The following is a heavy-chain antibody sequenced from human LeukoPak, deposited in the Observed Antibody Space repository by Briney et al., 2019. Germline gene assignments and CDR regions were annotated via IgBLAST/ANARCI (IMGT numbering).Heavy chain of an antibody. V-gene: IGHV1-69*05. Sequence: SVKVSCKASGGTFSSYAISWVRQAPGQGLEWMGGIIPIFGTANYAQKFQGRVTITTDESTSTAYMELRSLRSDDTAVYYCARDQGCCFNFDYWGQGTLVTVSS. CDR1: GGTFSSYA. J-gene: IGHJ4*02. D-gene: IGHD2-15*01. CDR3: ARDQGCCFNFDY. CDR2: IIPIFGTA.